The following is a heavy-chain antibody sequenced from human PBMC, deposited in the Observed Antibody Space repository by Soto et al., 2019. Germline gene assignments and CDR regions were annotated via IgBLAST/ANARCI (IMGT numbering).Heavy chain of an antibody. CDR3: ARGQGEDFWSGYAPFDY. CDR1: GGTFSSYA. D-gene: IGHD3-3*01. V-gene: IGHV1-69*13. Sequence: ASVKVSCKASGGTFSSYAISWVRQAPGQGLEWMGGIIPIFGTANYAQKFQGRVTVTADESTSTAYMELSSLRSEDTAVYYCARGQGEDFWSGYAPFDYWGQGTLVTVSS. J-gene: IGHJ4*02. CDR2: IIPIFGTA.